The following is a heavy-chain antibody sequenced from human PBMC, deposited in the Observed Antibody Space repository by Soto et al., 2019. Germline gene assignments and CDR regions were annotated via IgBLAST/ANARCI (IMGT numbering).Heavy chain of an antibody. J-gene: IGHJ4*02. D-gene: IGHD2-21*02. CDR2: IIPILGIA. CDR1: GGTFSSYT. Sequence: QVQLVQSGAEVKKPGSSVKVSCKASGGTFSSYTISWVRQAPGQGLEWMGRIIPILGIANYAQKFQGRVSITADKSTSTAYMELSSLRSEDTAVYYCARAAIDYGGNFCFDYWGQGTLVTVSS. CDR3: ARAAIDYGGNFCFDY. V-gene: IGHV1-69*02.